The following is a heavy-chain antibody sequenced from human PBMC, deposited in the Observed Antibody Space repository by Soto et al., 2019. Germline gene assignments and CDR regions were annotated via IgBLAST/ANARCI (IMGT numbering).Heavy chain of an antibody. Sequence: PGGSKILSCAASGFTFSSYSMNWVRKETGKGLEWVSYISSSSSTIYYADSVKGRFTISRDNAKNSLYLQMNSLRDEDTAVYYCAREGDTAMANWRSYYYYYGMDVWGQGTTVTVSS. CDR2: ISSSSSTI. CDR1: GFTFSSYS. CDR3: AREGDTAMANWRSYYYYYGMDV. J-gene: IGHJ6*02. D-gene: IGHD5-18*01. V-gene: IGHV3-48*02.